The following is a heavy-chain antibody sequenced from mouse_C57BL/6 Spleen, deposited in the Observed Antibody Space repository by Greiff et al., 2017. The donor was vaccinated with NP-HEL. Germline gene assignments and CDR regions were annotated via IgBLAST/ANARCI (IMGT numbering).Heavy chain of an antibody. Sequence: DVQLQESGPGLVKPSQSLSLTCSVTGYSITSGYYWNWIRQFPGNKLEWMGYISYDGSNNYNPSLKNRISITRDTSKNQFFLKLNSVTTEDTATYYCARAGDYYGSSSLWDYWGQGTTLTVSS. CDR1: GYSITSGYY. CDR3: ARAGDYYGSSSLWDY. CDR2: ISYDGSN. J-gene: IGHJ2*01. V-gene: IGHV3-6*01. D-gene: IGHD1-1*01.